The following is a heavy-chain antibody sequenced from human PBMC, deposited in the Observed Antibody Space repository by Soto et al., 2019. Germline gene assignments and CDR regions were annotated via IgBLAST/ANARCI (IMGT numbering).Heavy chain of an antibody. V-gene: IGHV1-3*01. CDR2: INAGNGNT. J-gene: IGHJ5*02. CDR3: ARVVDGSGSYPFFGNWFDP. D-gene: IGHD3-10*01. Sequence: ASVKVSCKASGYTFTSYAMHWVRQAPGQRLEWMGWINAGNGNTKYSQKFQGRVTITRDTSASTAYMELSSLRSEDTAVYYCARVVDGSGSYPFFGNWFDPWGQGTLVNV. CDR1: GYTFTSYA.